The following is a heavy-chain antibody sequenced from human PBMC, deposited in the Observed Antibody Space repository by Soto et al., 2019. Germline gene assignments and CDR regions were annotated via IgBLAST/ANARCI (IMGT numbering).Heavy chain of an antibody. D-gene: IGHD4-4*01. V-gene: IGHV4-34*01. J-gene: IGHJ4*02. Sequence: QVQLQQWGAGLLKPSESLSLTCAVYGGSFSGYYWSWILQPPGKGLEWIGEINHSGSTNYNPSLKSRVTISVDTSKNQFSLKLSSVTAADTAVYYCARGRQSRYWGQGTLVTVSS. CDR3: ARGRQSRY. CDR2: INHSGST. CDR1: GGSFSGYY.